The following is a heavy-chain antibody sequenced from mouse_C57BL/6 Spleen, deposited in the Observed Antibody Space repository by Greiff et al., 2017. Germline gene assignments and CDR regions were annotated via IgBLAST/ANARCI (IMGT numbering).Heavy chain of an antibody. D-gene: IGHD3-2*02. CDR3: ARRLRLRDYYAMDY. J-gene: IGHJ4*01. CDR2: IYPGDGDT. Sequence: VQLQQSGPELVKPGASVKISCKASGYAFSSSWMNWVKQRPGKGLEWIGRIYPGDGDTNYNGKFKGKATLTADKSSSTAYMQLSSLTSEDSAVYFCARRLRLRDYYAMDYWGQGTSVTVSS. V-gene: IGHV1-82*01. CDR1: GYAFSSSW.